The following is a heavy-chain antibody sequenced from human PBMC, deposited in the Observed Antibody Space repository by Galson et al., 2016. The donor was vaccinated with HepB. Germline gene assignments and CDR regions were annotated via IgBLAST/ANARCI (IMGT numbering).Heavy chain of an antibody. CDR2: IKSNTDGGTT. D-gene: IGHD3-3*01. Sequence: SLRLSCAASGFSFSHAWMHWVRQAPGTGLEWVGRIKSNTDGGTTDYAVPVTGRFAISRDHSKDTLYLQMNRLKTEDTGVYYCTVAASYDFWSGYYMLDPWGQGTLVTVSS. CDR1: GFSFSHAW. J-gene: IGHJ5*02. V-gene: IGHV3-15*07. CDR3: TVAASYDFWSGYYMLDP.